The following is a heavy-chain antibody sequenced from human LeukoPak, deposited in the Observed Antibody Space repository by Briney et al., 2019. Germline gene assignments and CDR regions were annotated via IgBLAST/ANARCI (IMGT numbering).Heavy chain of an antibody. V-gene: IGHV4-4*07. D-gene: IGHD5-12*01. CDR3: AAGVATTNYYYYYMDV. CDR1: GGSISSYY. Sequence: RSETLSLTCTVSGGSISSYYWSWIRQPAGKGLEWIGRIYTSGSTNYNPSLKSRVTMSVDTSKNQFSLKLSSVTAADTAVYYCAAGVATTNYYYYYMDVWGKGTTVTISS. CDR2: IYTSGST. J-gene: IGHJ6*03.